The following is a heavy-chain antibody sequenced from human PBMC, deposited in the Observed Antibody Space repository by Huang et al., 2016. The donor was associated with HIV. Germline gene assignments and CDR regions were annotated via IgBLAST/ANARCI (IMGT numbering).Heavy chain of an antibody. V-gene: IGHV3-21*01. D-gene: IGHD6-19*01. CDR1: GFTFSSYS. Sequence: EVQLVESGGGLVKPGGSLRLSCAASGFTFSSYSMNWVRQAPGKGLEWVSSISSSSSYIYYAGSVKGRFTISRDNAKNSLYLQMNSLRAEDTAVYYCASAVAGTLFDYWGQGTLVTVSS. CDR3: ASAVAGTLFDY. CDR2: ISSSSSYI. J-gene: IGHJ4*02.